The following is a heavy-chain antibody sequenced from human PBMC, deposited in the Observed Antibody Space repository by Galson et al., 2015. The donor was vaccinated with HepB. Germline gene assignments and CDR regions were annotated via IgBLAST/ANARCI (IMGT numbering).Heavy chain of an antibody. Sequence: SVKVSCKASGGTFSSYAISWVRQAPGQGLEWMGGIIPIFGTANYAQKFQGRVTITADESTSTAYMELSSLRSEDTAVYYCARIGPPVTTVTTREGDYWGQGTLVTISS. CDR2: IIPIFGTA. D-gene: IGHD4-17*01. CDR1: GGTFSSYA. CDR3: ARIGPPVTTVTTREGDY. V-gene: IGHV1-69*13. J-gene: IGHJ4*02.